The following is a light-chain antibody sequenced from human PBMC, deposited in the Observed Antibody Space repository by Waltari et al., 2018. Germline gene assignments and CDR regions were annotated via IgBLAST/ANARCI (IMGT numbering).Light chain of an antibody. CDR2: AAS. J-gene: IGKJ1*01. CDR1: QTISSY. V-gene: IGKV1-17*03. Sequence: DIQMTQSPSSLSASVGDRVTISCRASQTISSYLAWYQQKPGKVPNLLIYAASSLQSGVPSRFSGSESGTEFTLTISSLQPEDFATYYCQQHNSHPPTFGQGTKVEIK. CDR3: QQHNSHPPT.